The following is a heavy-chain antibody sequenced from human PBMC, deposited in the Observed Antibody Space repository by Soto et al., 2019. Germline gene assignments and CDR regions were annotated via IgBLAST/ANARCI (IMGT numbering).Heavy chain of an antibody. Sequence: SVKVSCMASGGTFSSYAISWVRQAPGQGLEWMGGIIPIFGTANYAQKFQGRVTITADESTSTAYMELSSLRSEDTAVYYCARDPNRITIFGVVTPYGMDVWGQGTTVTVSS. CDR2: IIPIFGTA. D-gene: IGHD3-3*01. J-gene: IGHJ6*02. V-gene: IGHV1-69*13. CDR3: ARDPNRITIFGVVTPYGMDV. CDR1: GGTFSSYA.